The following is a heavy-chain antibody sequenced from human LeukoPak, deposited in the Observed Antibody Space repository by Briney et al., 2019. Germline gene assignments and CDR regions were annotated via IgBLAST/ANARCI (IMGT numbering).Heavy chain of an antibody. D-gene: IGHD3-22*01. CDR3: AKDGHYDSSGFTLQY. J-gene: IGHJ1*01. CDR2: ISSSGTNT. Sequence: PGGSLRLSCAASGFTLSNYAITWVRQAPGKGLELVSTISSSGTNTYYADSVKGRFTISRDNSKNTLYLQMNSLRAEDTAVYYCAKDGHYDSSGFTLQYWGQGTLVTVSS. V-gene: IGHV3-23*01. CDR1: GFTLSNYA.